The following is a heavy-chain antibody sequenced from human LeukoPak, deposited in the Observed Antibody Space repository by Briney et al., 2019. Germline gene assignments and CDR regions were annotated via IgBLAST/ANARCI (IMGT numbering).Heavy chain of an antibody. CDR2: IYYSGST. CDR1: GGSFSGHY. Sequence: SETLSLTCAVYGGSFSGHYWSWIRQPPGKGLEWIGYIYYSGSTNYNPSLKSRVTISVDTSKNQFSLKLSSVTAADTAVYYCARDSNYGSGGPTRYYYGMDVWGQGTTVTVSS. D-gene: IGHD3-10*01. CDR3: ARDSNYGSGGPTRYYYGMDV. J-gene: IGHJ6*02. V-gene: IGHV4-59*11.